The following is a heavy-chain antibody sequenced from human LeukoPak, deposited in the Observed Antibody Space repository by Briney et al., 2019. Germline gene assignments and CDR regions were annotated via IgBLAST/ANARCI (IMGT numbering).Heavy chain of an antibody. CDR2: IHWNGGST. J-gene: IGHJ6*03. CDR1: GFTFDDYG. V-gene: IGHV3-20*04. Sequence: PGGSLRLSCAASGFTFDDYGMSWVRQAPGKGLEWVSGIHWNGGSTGYADSVKGRFTISRDNAENSLYLQMNSLRAEDMALYYCARAPLLGVNYYYMDVWGKGTTVTVSS. D-gene: IGHD1-26*01. CDR3: ARAPLLGVNYYYMDV.